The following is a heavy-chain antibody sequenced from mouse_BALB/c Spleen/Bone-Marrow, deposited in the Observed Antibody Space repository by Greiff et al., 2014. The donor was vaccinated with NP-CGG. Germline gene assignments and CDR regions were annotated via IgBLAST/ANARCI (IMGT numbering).Heavy chain of an antibody. Sequence: VQLKDSGAELVKPGASVKLSCTASGFNIKDTYIHWVKQRPEQGLERIGRIDPANGNTKYDPKFQGKATITADTSSNTAYLQLSSLTSEDTAVYYCARYRYGNFDYWGQGTTLTVSS. V-gene: IGHV14-3*02. CDR2: IDPANGNT. J-gene: IGHJ2*01. D-gene: IGHD2-1*01. CDR1: GFNIKDTY. CDR3: ARYRYGNFDY.